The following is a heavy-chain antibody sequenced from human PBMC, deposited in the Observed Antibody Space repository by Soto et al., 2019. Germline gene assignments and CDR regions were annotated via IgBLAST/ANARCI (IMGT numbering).Heavy chain of an antibody. CDR1: GYTFTSYA. Sequence: ASVKVSCKASGYTFTSYAMHWVRQAPGQRLEWMGWINAGNGNTKYSQKFQGRVTITRDTSASTAYMELSSLRSEDTAVYYCARDSAPRMVRGVITTPDYWGQGTLVTVSS. CDR2: INAGNGNT. V-gene: IGHV1-3*01. CDR3: ARDSAPRMVRGVITTPDY. D-gene: IGHD3-10*01. J-gene: IGHJ4*02.